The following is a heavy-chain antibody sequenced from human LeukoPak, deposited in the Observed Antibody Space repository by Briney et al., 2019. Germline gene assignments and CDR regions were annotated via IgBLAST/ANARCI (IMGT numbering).Heavy chain of an antibody. Sequence: SETLSLTCIVSGGSISSYYWSWIRQPPGKGLEWIGYIFYSGYTNYNPSLKSRVTISVDTSKNQFSLKLSSVTAADTAVYYCARGSRPHGDYAYRWGQGTLVTVSS. CDR1: GGSISSYY. CDR2: IFYSGYT. CDR3: ARGSRPHGDYAYR. J-gene: IGHJ4*02. D-gene: IGHD4-17*01. V-gene: IGHV4-59*12.